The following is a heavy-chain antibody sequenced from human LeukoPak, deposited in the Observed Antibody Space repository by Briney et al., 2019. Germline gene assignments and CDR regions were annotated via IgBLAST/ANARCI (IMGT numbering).Heavy chain of an antibody. CDR3: ARDSLYGVVDY. CDR1: GYTFTSYY. D-gene: IGHD4-17*01. J-gene: IGHJ4*02. V-gene: IGHV1-46*01. Sequence: ASVNVSCKTSGYTFTSYYIHWVRQPPGQGLEWMGIINPSGGSTSYAQKFQGRVTMTRDTSTSTVYMYLSSLRSEDTAVYYCARDSLYGVVDYWGQGTLVTVSS. CDR2: INPSGGST.